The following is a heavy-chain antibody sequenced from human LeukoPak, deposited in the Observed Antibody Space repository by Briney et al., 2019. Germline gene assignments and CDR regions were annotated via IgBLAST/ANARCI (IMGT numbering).Heavy chain of an antibody. CDR1: GVSISSSNYY. J-gene: IGHJ5*02. D-gene: IGHD3-3*01. CDR2: IYYTGST. CDR3: ARHEGSPYYDFWSGYYKNNWFDP. Sequence: SETLSLTCTVSGVSISSSNYYWGWIRQPPGKGLEWIGSIYYTGSTYYNPSLKSRVTISVDTSKSQFSLKLSSVTAADTAVYYCARHEGSPYYDFWSGYYKNNWFDPWGQGTLVTVSS. V-gene: IGHV4-39*01.